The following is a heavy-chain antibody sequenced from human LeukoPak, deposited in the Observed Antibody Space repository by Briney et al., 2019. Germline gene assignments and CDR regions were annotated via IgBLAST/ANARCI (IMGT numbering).Heavy chain of an antibody. Sequence: ASAKVSCKASGYTFTGYYMHWVRQAPGQGLEWMGWINPNSGGTNNAQKFQGRVTMTRDTSISTAYMELSRLRSDDTAVYYCAREYYYGSGNYYNRIDYWGQGTLVTVSS. CDR2: INPNSGGT. D-gene: IGHD3-10*01. CDR3: AREYYYGSGNYYNRIDY. J-gene: IGHJ4*02. V-gene: IGHV1-2*02. CDR1: GYTFTGYY.